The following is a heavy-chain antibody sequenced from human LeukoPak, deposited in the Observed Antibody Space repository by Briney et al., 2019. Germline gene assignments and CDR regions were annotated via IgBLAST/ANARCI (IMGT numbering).Heavy chain of an antibody. J-gene: IGHJ4*02. Sequence: SETLSLTCAVYGGSFSGYYWSWIRQPPGKGPEWIGEINHSGSTNYNPSLKSRVTISVDTSKNQFSLKLSSVTAADTAVYYCARGHSSSSFDYWGQGTLVTVSS. CDR1: GGSFSGYY. CDR2: INHSGST. V-gene: IGHV4-34*01. CDR3: ARGHSSSSFDY. D-gene: IGHD6-6*01.